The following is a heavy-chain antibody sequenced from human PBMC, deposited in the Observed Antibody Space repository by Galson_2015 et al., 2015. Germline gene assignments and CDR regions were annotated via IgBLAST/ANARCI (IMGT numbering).Heavy chain of an antibody. CDR1: GFTFSRYW. J-gene: IGHJ3*02. D-gene: IGHD6-19*01. V-gene: IGHV3-7*01. CDR3: ATGYSSGWPENAFDM. Sequence: SLRLSCAASGFTFSRYWMSWVRQAPGEGLEWVANINQGGSEKYYVDSVKGRFTISRDNAKNSLYLQMNSLRAEDTAVYYCATGYSSGWPENAFDMWGQGTMVTVSS. CDR2: INQGGSEK.